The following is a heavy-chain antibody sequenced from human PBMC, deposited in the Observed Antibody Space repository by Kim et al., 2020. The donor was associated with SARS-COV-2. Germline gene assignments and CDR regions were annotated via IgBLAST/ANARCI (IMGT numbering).Heavy chain of an antibody. V-gene: IGHV3-33*05. CDR3: ARPLAPFYVEMAVY. J-gene: IGHJ4*02. D-gene: IGHD3-16*01. CDR1: GFTFSSYG. CDR2: ISYDGSNK. Sequence: GGSLRLSCAASGFTFSSYGMHWVRQAPGKGLEWVAVISYDGSNKYYADSVKGRFTISRDNSKNTLYLLMNSLRAEDTAVYYCARPLAPFYVEMAVYWGRG.